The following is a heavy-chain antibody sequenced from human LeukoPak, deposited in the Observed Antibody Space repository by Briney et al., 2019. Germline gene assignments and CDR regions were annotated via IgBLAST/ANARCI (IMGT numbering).Heavy chain of an antibody. Sequence: SETLSLTCTVSSGSISTSNYYWGWVRQPPGKALEWIGNIFYSGSTYYSPSLKSRVTISLDTSRNQFSLKLSSVTAADTAVYYCARDRGDCSSTSCYPGTFDYWGQGTLVTVSS. V-gene: IGHV4-39*07. CDR1: SGSISTSNYY. D-gene: IGHD2-2*01. CDR3: ARDRGDCSSTSCYPGTFDY. J-gene: IGHJ4*02. CDR2: IFYSGST.